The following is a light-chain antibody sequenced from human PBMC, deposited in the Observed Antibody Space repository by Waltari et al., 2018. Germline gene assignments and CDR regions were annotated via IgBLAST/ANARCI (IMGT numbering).Light chain of an antibody. Sequence: QLVLTQSPSASASLGASIKLTCTLSSGHSSNVIAWLQQQPEKGPRCLMKVNSDGSHRKGDGIPDRFSCSSSGSERYLSISSLQSEDEADYFCQTGGHDTWVFGGGTKLTVL. CDR1: SGHSSNV. CDR2: VNSDGSH. V-gene: IGLV4-69*01. CDR3: QTGGHDTWV. J-gene: IGLJ3*02.